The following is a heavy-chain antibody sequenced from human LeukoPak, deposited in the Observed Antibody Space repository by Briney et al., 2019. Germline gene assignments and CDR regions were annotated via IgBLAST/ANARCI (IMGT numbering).Heavy chain of an antibody. V-gene: IGHV3-23*01. J-gene: IGHJ4*02. CDR3: AKGGGVVTRHFDY. CDR2: IRSNGATT. Sequence: GGSLRLSWAAAGFTFSTSAMSWVRQAPGKGLEWVSGIRSNGATTEYADSVKGRFTISRDNSKNTLYLQMNSLRAEDTAVYYCAKGGGVVTRHFDYWGQGTLVTVSS. D-gene: IGHD3-10*01. CDR1: GFTFSTSA.